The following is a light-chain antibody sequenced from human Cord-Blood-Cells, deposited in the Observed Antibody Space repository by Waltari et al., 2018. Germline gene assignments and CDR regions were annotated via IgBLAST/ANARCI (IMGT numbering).Light chain of an antibody. J-gene: IGKJ1*01. CDR1: QSISSD. CDR3: QQSYSTPWT. Sequence: DIQMTQSPSSLSASVGDRVTITCRASQSISSDLNWYQQKPGKAPKLLIYAASSLQSGGPSRFSGSGAGTDFTLTIRSLQPEDFATYYCQQSYSTPWTFGQGTKVEIK. CDR2: AAS. V-gene: IGKV1-39*01.